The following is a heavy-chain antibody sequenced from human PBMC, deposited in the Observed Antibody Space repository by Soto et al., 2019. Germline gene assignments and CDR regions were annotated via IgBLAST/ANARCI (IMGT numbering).Heavy chain of an antibody. Sequence: GGSLRLSCAASGFTFSSYSMNWVRQAPGKGLEWVSSISSSSYIYYADSVKGRFTISRDNAKNSLYLQMNSLRAEDTAVYYCARESMVRGVIKWFDPWGQGTLVTVSS. V-gene: IGHV3-21*01. CDR3: ARESMVRGVIKWFDP. CDR2: ISSSSYI. D-gene: IGHD3-10*01. CDR1: GFTFSSYS. J-gene: IGHJ5*02.